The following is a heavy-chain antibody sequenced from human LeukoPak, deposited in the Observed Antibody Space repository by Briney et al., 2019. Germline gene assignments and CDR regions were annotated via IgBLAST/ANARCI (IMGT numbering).Heavy chain of an antibody. CDR3: AKPMVRGVITPLFDY. D-gene: IGHD3-10*01. V-gene: IGHV3-23*01. CDR2: ISGSGGST. J-gene: IGHJ4*02. CDR1: GFTFSSYA. Sequence: GGSLRLSCAASGFTFSSYAMSWVRQAPGKGLEGVSAISGSGGSTYYADSVKGRLTISRDNSKNTLYLQMNSLRAEDTAVYYCAKPMVRGVITPLFDYWGQGTLVTVSS.